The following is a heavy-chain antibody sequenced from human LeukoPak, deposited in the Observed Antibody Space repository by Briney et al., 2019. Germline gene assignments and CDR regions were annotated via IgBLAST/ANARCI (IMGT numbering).Heavy chain of an antibody. CDR2: IYYSGVT. CDR3: ARRVATNPKYCFDS. CDR1: GFTFSSYE. Sequence: GSLRLSCAASGFTFSSYEMNWIRQPPGKGLEWIGFIYYSGVTKYNPSLESRVTISLDASRNQFSLKLNSVTAADTAVYYCARRVATNPKYCFDSWGQGALVTVSS. J-gene: IGHJ4*02. V-gene: IGHV4-59*08. D-gene: IGHD5-24*01.